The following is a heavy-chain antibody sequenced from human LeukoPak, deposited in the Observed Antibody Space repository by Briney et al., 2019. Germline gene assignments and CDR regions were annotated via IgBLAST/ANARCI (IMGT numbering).Heavy chain of an antibody. CDR2: MPYDENVSDNEIP. CDR3: ARLTLTGVGGRGWFDA. Sequence: SETLSLTCIVSGNSISKSGWSWGWIRQPPGKGLEWIGTMPYDENVSDNEIPSYNPSLKRRVTISADTSKNQLSLKVNSATAADTASYYCARLTLTGVGGRGWFDAWGQGTLVIVSS. V-gene: IGHV4-39*01. CDR1: GNSISKSGWS. D-gene: IGHD3-3*01. J-gene: IGHJ5*02.